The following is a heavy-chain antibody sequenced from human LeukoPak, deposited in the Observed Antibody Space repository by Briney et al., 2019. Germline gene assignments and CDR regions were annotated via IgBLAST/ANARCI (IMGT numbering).Heavy chain of an antibody. V-gene: IGHV4-39*01. CDR1: GDSISSSSYY. J-gene: IGHJ4*02. CDR3: TRGLS. D-gene: IGHD6-19*01. CDR2: IYYTGTT. Sequence: PSETLSPTCTVSGDSISSSSYYWGWLRQPPGKGLEWFGSIYYTGTTHYNPSLKSRVTISVDTSKNQFSLKLSSVTAADTAVYYCTRGLSWGRGTLVTVSS.